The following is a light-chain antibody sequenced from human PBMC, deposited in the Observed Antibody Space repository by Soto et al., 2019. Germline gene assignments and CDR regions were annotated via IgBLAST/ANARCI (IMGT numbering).Light chain of an antibody. V-gene: IGLV2-14*01. Sequence: QSVLTQPASVSGSPGQSITISCTGTSSDVGGYNFVSWYQQHPGRAPKLLIYEVSRRPSGVSNRFSGSKSGDTASLTISGLQAKDEADYYCYSYRGYYTRVFGTGTKVTVL. CDR1: SSDVGGYNF. J-gene: IGLJ1*01. CDR2: EVS. CDR3: YSYRGYYTRV.